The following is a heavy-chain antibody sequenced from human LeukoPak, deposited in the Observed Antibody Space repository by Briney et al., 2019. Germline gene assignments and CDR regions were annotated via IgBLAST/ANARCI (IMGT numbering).Heavy chain of an antibody. CDR2: ISSSSSTL. Sequence: GGSLRLSCAASGFTFSSYSMNWVRQAPGKGLEWVSYISSSSSTLYYADSVKGRFTISRDNAKNSLYLQMNSLRAEDTAVYYCARDPYCSSTSCENDYWGQGTLVTVSS. D-gene: IGHD2-2*01. J-gene: IGHJ4*02. V-gene: IGHV3-48*04. CDR3: ARDPYCSSTSCENDY. CDR1: GFTFSSYS.